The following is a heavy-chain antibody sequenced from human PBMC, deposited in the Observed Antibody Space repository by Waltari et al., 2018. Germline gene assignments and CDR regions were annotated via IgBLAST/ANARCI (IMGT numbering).Heavy chain of an antibody. CDR3: ARGPYYWYSGEFRLQT. J-gene: IGHJ5*02. V-gene: IGHV1-2*02. CDR1: GYTFTDYY. CDR2: SYPNTGEK. Sequence: QVHLRQSGAEVTQPGASVMVSCKASGYTFTDYYIHWVRQAPGQGLEWVGWSYPNTGEKRIGSKFQGSGTLTRDTYISAAYMELSRLIPDDTAVYYCARGPYYWYSGEFRLQTWGQGTPVTVSS. D-gene: IGHD1-26*01.